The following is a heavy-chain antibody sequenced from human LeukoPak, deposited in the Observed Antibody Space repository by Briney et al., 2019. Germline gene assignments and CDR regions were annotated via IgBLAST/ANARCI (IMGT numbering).Heavy chain of an antibody. CDR2: INTKSGRT. D-gene: IGHD3-3*01. CDR1: GYSFTDYY. CDR3: ARADFIDAGPYLIGP. J-gene: IGHJ5*02. V-gene: IGHV1-2*02. Sequence: ASVRVSCKTSGYSFTDYYIHWVRQAPGQRLERMGWINTKSGRTSSAWKFQGRVTMTRDPSITTVYMDMAWLTSDDTAIYFCARADFIDAGPYLIGPWGQGTLVTVSS.